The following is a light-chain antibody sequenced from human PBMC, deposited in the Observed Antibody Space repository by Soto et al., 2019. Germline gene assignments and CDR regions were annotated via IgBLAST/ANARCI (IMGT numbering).Light chain of an antibody. J-gene: IGLJ2*01. V-gene: IGLV1-47*02. CDR3: AAWDESLNSVV. CDR2: TDN. Sequence: QSVLTQPPSASGAPGQRVTISCSGSSSNIGSDYLYWYQQRPGTAPKLLIYTDNLRPSGVPDRFSGSKSGTSGSLAISGLRSEDEADYYCAAWDESLNSVVFGGGTKLTV. CDR1: SSNIGSDY.